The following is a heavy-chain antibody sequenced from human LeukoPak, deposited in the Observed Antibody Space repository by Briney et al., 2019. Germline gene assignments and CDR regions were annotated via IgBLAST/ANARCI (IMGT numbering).Heavy chain of an antibody. D-gene: IGHD1-26*01. J-gene: IGHJ4*02. CDR2: ITSSSSAI. CDR1: GFTFSDYS. CDR3: ARVRGSYHFDY. Sequence: GGSLRLSRAASGFTFSDYSMNWVRQAPGKGLEWVSYITSSSSAIYYADSVKGRFTISRDNAKNSLYLQMNSLRAEDTAVYYCARVRGSYHFDYWGQGTLVTVSS. V-gene: IGHV3-48*01.